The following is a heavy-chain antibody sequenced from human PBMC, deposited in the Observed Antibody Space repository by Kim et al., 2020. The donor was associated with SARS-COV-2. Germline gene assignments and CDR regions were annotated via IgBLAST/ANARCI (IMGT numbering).Heavy chain of an antibody. J-gene: IGHJ4*02. Sequence: GGSLRLSCAASGFTFSSYGMHWVRQAPGKGLEWVAVISYDGSNKCYADSVKGRFTISRDNSKNTLYLQMNSLRAEDTAVYYCAIYGGTVTAFDYWGQGTLVTVSS. CDR3: AIYGGTVTAFDY. D-gene: IGHD4-17*01. V-gene: IGHV3-30*03. CDR2: ISYDGSNK. CDR1: GFTFSSYG.